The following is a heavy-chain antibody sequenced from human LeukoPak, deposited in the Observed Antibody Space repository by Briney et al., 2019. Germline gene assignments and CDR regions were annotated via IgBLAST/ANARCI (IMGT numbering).Heavy chain of an antibody. V-gene: IGHV3-23*01. CDR3: AIRFRDSSGYYPNWFDP. CDR2: ISGSGGST. Sequence: GGSLRLSCAASGFTFSSYGMSWVRQAPGKGLEWVSAISGSGGSTYYADSVKGRFTISRDNSKNTLYLQMNSLRAEDTAVYYCAIRFRDSSGYYPNWFDPWGQGTLVSVSS. CDR1: GFTFSSYG. J-gene: IGHJ5*02. D-gene: IGHD3-22*01.